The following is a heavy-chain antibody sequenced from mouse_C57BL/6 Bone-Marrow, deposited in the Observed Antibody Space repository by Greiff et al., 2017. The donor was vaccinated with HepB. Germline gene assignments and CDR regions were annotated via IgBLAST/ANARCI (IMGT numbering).Heavy chain of an antibody. J-gene: IGHJ4*01. CDR2: IDPNSGGT. CDR1: GYTFTSYW. CDR3: ASPYGSSYLYAMDY. V-gene: IGHV1-72*01. Sequence: VQLQQPGAELVKPGASVKLSCKASGYTFTSYWVHWVKQRPGRGLEWIGRIDPNSGGTKYNEKFKSKATLTVDKPSSTAYMQLSSLTSEDSAVYYCASPYGSSYLYAMDYWGQGTSVTVSS. D-gene: IGHD1-1*01.